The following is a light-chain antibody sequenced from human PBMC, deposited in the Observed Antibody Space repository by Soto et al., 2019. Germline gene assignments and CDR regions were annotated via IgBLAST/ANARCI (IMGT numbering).Light chain of an antibody. J-gene: IGKJ2*01. CDR2: SAS. CDR3: QQSYTTPYT. V-gene: IGKV1-39*01. Sequence: DIQMTQSPSSLSASVGDRVTITCRASQTIDSYLNWYKQKPGKAPNLLIYSASTLQSGVPSRFSGSGSGTDFTFTINSLQPEDFASYFCQQSYTTPYTFGQGTKLEIK. CDR1: QTIDSY.